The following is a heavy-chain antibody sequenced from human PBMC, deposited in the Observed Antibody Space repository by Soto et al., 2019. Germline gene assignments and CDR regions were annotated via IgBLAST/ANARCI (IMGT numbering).Heavy chain of an antibody. D-gene: IGHD2-2*02. CDR1: GFTFSNYA. Sequence: GGSLRLSCAASGFTFSNYAVTWVRQAPGKGLEWVGQIKTKTDGGTTDYAAPVKGRFTISRDDSKNTLYLQMNSLKTEDTAVYYCTTARWYTYYFDYWGQGTLVTVSS. CDR3: TTARWYTYYFDY. J-gene: IGHJ4*02. CDR2: IKTKTDGGTT. V-gene: IGHV3-15*01.